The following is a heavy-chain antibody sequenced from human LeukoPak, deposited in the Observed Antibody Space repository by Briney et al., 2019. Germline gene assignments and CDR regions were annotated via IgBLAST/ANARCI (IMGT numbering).Heavy chain of an antibody. CDR3: ARGASSGWSLGLFDY. D-gene: IGHD6-19*01. V-gene: IGHV4-59*01. Sequence: SETLSLTCTVSGGSISSYYWSWIRQPPGKGLEWIGYICYSGSPTYNPSLKSRVTISVATSKNQFSLKLSSVTAGETAVYYCARGASSGWSLGLFDYWGQGTLVTVSS. CDR2: ICYSGSP. J-gene: IGHJ4*02. CDR1: GGSISSYY.